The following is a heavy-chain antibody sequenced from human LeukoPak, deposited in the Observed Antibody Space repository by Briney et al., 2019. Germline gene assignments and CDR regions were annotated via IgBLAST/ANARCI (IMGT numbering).Heavy chain of an antibody. Sequence: GGSLRLSCAASGFTFSSYEMNWVRQAPGKGLEWVSLISSSGSTIYYADSVKGRFTISRDNAKNSLYLQMNSLRAEDTAVYYCARDHTVTIGYWGQGTLVTVSS. CDR3: ARDHTVTIGY. V-gene: IGHV3-48*03. CDR1: GFTFSSYE. CDR2: ISSSGSTI. D-gene: IGHD4-17*01. J-gene: IGHJ4*02.